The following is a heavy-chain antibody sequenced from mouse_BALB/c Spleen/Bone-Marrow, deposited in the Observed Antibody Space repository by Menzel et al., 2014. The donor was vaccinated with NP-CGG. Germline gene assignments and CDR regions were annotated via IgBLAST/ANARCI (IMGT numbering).Heavy chain of an antibody. CDR3: ARNYDYDAYYFDY. CDR1: GFSLTTYG. Sequence: VQLQQSGPGLVQPSQCLSITCTVSGFSLTTYGIHWIRQSPGKGLEWLGVILSGGSSDYNAAFISRVSINKDNSKSQVFFKMNSLQANDTAIYYCARNYDYDAYYFDYWGQGTFITVSS. J-gene: IGHJ2*02. D-gene: IGHD2-4*01. V-gene: IGHV2-2*02. CDR2: ILSGGSS.